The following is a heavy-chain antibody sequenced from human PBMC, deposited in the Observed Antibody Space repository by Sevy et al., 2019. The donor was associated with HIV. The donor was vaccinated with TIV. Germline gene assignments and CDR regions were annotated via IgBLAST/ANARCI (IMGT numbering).Heavy chain of an antibody. J-gene: IGHJ4*02. V-gene: IGHV3-7*01. CDR3: ARVKDDSSGYRFDY. D-gene: IGHD3-22*01. CDR1: GFSFSTYW. Sequence: GGSLRLSCAASGFSFSTYWMTWVRQAPGKGLEWVATMNQDGTERDYVDSVKGRFTISRDNTKTSLFLQMNSLSAEDTGVYYCARVKDDSSGYRFDYWGQGTLVTVSS. CDR2: MNQDGTER.